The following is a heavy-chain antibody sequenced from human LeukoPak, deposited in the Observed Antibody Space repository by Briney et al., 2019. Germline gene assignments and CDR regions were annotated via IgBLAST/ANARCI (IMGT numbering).Heavy chain of an antibody. D-gene: IGHD7-27*01. V-gene: IGHV3-30*02. CDR2: IRYDGSNK. J-gene: IGHJ6*03. Sequence: PGGSLRLSCAASGFTFSSYGMHWVRQAPGKGLEWVAFIRYDGSNKYYADSVKGRFTISRDNSKNTLYLQMNSLRAEDTAVYYCAKDLGWARDYYYMDVWGKGTTVTVSS. CDR1: GFTFSSYG. CDR3: AKDLGWARDYYYMDV.